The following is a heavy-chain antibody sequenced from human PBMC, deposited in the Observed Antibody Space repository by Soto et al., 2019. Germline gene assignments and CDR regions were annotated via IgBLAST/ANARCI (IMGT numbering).Heavy chain of an antibody. CDR1: GYTFTSYG. D-gene: IGHD3-3*01. J-gene: IGHJ6*02. V-gene: IGHV1-18*01. CDR3: ARSPGSVDFWSGYYPCGMDV. CDR2: ISAYNGNT. Sequence: GASVKVSCKASGYTFTSYGISWVRQAPGQGLEWMGWISAYNGNTNYAQKLQGRVTMTTDTSTSTAYMELRSLRSDDTAVYYCARSPGSVDFWSGYYPCGMDVWGQGTTVTVSS.